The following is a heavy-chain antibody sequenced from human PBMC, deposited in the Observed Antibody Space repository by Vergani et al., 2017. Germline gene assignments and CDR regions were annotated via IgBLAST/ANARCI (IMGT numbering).Heavy chain of an antibody. D-gene: IGHD6-19*01. V-gene: IGHV3-23*01. CDR2: IRGSDGST. CDR3: AKWQWLVPYMDV. Sequence: EVQLLESGGGLVQPGGSLRLSCAASGFTFSSYAMNWVRQAPGKGLEWVSAIRGSDGSTYYADSVKGRFTISRDNSKNTLYLQMNSLRAEDTAVYYCAKWQWLVPYMDVWGKGTPVTVYS. J-gene: IGHJ6*03. CDR1: GFTFSSYA.